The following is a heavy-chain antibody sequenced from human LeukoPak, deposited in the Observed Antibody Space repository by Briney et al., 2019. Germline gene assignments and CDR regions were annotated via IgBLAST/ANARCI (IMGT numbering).Heavy chain of an antibody. CDR1: GFTFSSYA. V-gene: IGHV3-23*01. D-gene: IGHD2-2*01. Sequence: PGGSLRLSCAASGFTFSSYAMSWVRQAPGKGLEWVSVISGSGGNTYYADSVKGRFTISRDNSKNTLYLQMSSLRAEDTAVYYCAKDKAVVPAAIYAFDIWGQGTMVTVSS. J-gene: IGHJ3*02. CDR3: AKDKAVVPAAIYAFDI. CDR2: ISGSGGNT.